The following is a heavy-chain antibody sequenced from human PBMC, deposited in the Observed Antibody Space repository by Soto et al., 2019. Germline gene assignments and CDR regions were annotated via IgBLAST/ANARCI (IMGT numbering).Heavy chain of an antibody. CDR2: ISGSGGST. CDR1: GFTFSSYA. Sequence: GSLRLSCAASGFTFSSYAMSWVRQAPGKGLEWVSAISGSGGSTYYADYVKGRFTISRDNSKNTLYLQMNSLRAEDTAVYYCAKVGSEYGSYSTPLLYYFDYWGQGTLVTVSS. D-gene: IGHD1-26*01. CDR3: AKVGSEYGSYSTPLLYYFDY. J-gene: IGHJ4*02. V-gene: IGHV3-23*01.